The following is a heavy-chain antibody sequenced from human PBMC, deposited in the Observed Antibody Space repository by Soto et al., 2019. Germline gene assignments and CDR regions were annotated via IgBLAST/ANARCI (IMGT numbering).Heavy chain of an antibody. D-gene: IGHD4-17*01. Sequence: GGSVRLSCAASGFTFSTYGMHWVRQAPGKGLEWVAVIWYDGSNKYYADSVKGRFTISRDNSKNTLYLQMNSLRAEDTAVYYYARDGYYGDYDPGFDYWGQGA. CDR1: GFTFSTYG. CDR2: IWYDGSNK. J-gene: IGHJ4*02. CDR3: ARDGYYGDYDPGFDY. V-gene: IGHV3-33*01.